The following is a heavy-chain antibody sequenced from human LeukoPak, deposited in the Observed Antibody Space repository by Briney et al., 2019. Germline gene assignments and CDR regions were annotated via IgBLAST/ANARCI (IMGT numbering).Heavy chain of an antibody. CDR1: GGSISSYY. V-gene: IGHV4-59*08. CDR2: IYYSGST. J-gene: IGHJ6*02. CDR3: ARSTKLQRGYYYYGMDV. D-gene: IGHD1-26*01. Sequence: PSETLSLTCTVSGGSISSYYWSWIRQPPGKGLEWIGYIYYSGSTNYNPSLKSRVTISVDTSKNQFSLKLSSVTAADTAVYYCARSTKLQRGYYYYGMDVWGQGTTVTVSS.